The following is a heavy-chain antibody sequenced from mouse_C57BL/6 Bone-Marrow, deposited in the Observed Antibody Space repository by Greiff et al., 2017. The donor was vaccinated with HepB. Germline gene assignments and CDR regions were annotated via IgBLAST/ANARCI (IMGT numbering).Heavy chain of an antibody. J-gene: IGHJ3*01. CDR3: ARHERYPLAY. CDR2: ISSGGSYT. D-gene: IGHD2-14*01. Sequence: EVQLVESGGDLVKPGGSLKLSCAASGFTFSSYGMSWVRQTPDKRLEWVATISSGGSYTYYPDSVKGRFTISRDNAKNTLYLQMSSLKSEDTAMYYCARHERYPLAYWGQGTLVTVSA. CDR1: GFTFSSYG. V-gene: IGHV5-6*01.